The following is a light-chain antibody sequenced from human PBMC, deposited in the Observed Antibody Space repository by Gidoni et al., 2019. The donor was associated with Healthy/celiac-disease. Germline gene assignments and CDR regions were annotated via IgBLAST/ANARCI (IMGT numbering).Light chain of an antibody. CDR2: SNN. Sequence: VLTQPPSASGPPGQRFTISCSGSSSNIGSNYVYWYQQLPGTAPKLLIYSNNQRPSGVPDRFSGSKSGTSASLAISGLRSEDEADYYCAAWDDSLSGPDVVFGGGTKLTVL. V-gene: IGLV1-47*02. CDR1: SSNIGSNY. J-gene: IGLJ2*01. CDR3: AAWDDSLSGPDVV.